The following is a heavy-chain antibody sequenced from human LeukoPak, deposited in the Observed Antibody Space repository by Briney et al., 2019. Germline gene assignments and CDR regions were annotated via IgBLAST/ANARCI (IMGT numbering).Heavy chain of an antibody. CDR2: IYHSGST. CDR1: GGSISSNNW. D-gene: IGHD3-10*01. J-gene: IGHJ5*02. Sequence: PSGTLSLTCAVSGGSISSNNWWNWVRQPPGKGLEWIGEIYHSGSTNYNPSLKSRVTISVDTSKNQFSLKLSSVTAADTAVYYCARLGPYYYGSGVMNWFDPWGQGTLVTVSS. V-gene: IGHV4-4*02. CDR3: ARLGPYYYGSGVMNWFDP.